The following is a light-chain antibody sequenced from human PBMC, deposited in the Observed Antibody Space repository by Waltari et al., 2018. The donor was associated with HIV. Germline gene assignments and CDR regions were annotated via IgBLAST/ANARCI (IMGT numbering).Light chain of an antibody. J-gene: IGKJ1*01. CDR3: QQYNSCPRT. Sequence: EIVMTQSPATLSVSPGGRASRSCRASQSVSNSLVWYQQRPGQAPRLLIYGASTRATGIPGRFSGSGSGTEFTLTINSLQSEDFAVYYCQQYNSCPRTFGQGTKVEVK. V-gene: IGKV3-15*01. CDR1: QSVSNS. CDR2: GAS.